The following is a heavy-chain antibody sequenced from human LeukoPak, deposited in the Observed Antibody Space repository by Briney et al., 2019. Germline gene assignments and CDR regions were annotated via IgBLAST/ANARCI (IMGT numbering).Heavy chain of an antibody. Sequence: GGSLRLSCAASGFTFSSYAMNWVRQAPGKGLEWISSISGSGDNTYYADSVKGRFAISRDNSKNTLYLQMNSLRAEDTAVYYCAKDPAFSYWGQGTLVTVSS. CDR3: AKDPAFSY. CDR1: GFTFSSYA. J-gene: IGHJ4*02. D-gene: IGHD2-2*01. V-gene: IGHV3-23*01. CDR2: ISGSGDNT.